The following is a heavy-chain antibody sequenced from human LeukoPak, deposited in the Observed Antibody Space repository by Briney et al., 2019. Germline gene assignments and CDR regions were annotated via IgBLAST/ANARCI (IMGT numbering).Heavy chain of an antibody. CDR1: GGTFSSNA. J-gene: IGHJ5*02. CDR3: ARAPINPINWFDP. Sequence: GSSVKVSCKASGGTFSSNAISWVRQAPGQGLEWMGGIIPIFGTANYAQKFQGRVTITADKSTSTAYMELSSLRSEDTAVYYCARAPINPINWFDPWGQGTLVTVSS. CDR2: IIPIFGTA. V-gene: IGHV1-69*06.